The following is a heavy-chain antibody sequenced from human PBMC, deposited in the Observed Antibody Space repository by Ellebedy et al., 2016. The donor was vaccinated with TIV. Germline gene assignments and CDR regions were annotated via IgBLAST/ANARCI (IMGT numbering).Heavy chain of an antibody. CDR1: GYTFSDYG. CDR2: ISHDGSDK. J-gene: IGHJ4*02. CDR3: VRDQNV. Sequence: GESLKISCAVSGYTFSDYGMHWVRQAPGKGLEWVALISHDGSDKYYADSVKGRFTISTDSSKNTLYLQMDSLSAEDTALYYCVRDQNVWGQGTLVTVSS. V-gene: IGHV3-30*03.